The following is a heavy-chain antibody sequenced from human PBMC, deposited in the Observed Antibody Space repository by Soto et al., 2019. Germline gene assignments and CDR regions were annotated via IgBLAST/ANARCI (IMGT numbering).Heavy chain of an antibody. D-gene: IGHD2-15*01. CDR3: ESGGTCYSRYCYFDY. J-gene: IGHJ4*02. CDR2: IYYSGST. Sequence: SETLSLTCTVSGGSISSYYWSWIRQPPGKGLEWIGYIYYSGSTNYNPSLKSRVTISVDTSKNQFSLKLSSVTAADTAVYYCESGGTCYSRYCYFDYWGQGTLVTVSS. V-gene: IGHV4-59*01. CDR1: GGSISSYY.